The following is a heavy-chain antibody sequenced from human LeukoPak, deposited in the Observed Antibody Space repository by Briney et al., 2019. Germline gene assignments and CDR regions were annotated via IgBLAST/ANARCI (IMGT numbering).Heavy chain of an antibody. Sequence: GGSLRLSCAASGFTFSSYGMHWVRQAPGKGLEWVAFIRYDGSNKYYADSVKGRFTISRDNSKNTLYLQMNSLRAEDTAVYYCATEENGWYNSCYYMDDWGKGTTVTISS. CDR3: ATEENGWYNSCYYMDD. J-gene: IGHJ6*03. CDR2: IRYDGSNK. V-gene: IGHV3-30*02. CDR1: GFTFSSYG. D-gene: IGHD6-19*01.